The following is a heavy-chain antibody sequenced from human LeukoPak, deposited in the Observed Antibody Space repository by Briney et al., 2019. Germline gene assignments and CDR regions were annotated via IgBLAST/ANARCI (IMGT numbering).Heavy chain of an antibody. D-gene: IGHD5-18*01. Sequence: PGGSLRLSCAASGFTFSSYAMSWVRQAPGKGVEWVSAISGSGGSTYYADSVNGRFTISRDNSKNTLYLQMNSLRAEDTAVYYCAKHITWIQAYDYWGQGTLVTVSS. CDR3: AKHITWIQAYDY. CDR2: ISGSGGST. V-gene: IGHV3-23*01. J-gene: IGHJ4*02. CDR1: GFTFSSYA.